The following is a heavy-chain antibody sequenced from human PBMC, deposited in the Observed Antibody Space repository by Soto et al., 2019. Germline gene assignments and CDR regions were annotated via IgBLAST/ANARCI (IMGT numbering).Heavy chain of an antibody. CDR2: IWYDGSNK. Sequence: QVQLVESGGDVVQPGRSLRLSCAASGFTFSSYGMHWVRQAPGKGLEWVAVIWYDGSNKYYADSVKGRFTISRDNSKNTLYLQMNSLRAEDTAVYYCARDQGWELDYYYYGMDVWGQGTTVTVSS. CDR1: GFTFSSYG. CDR3: ARDQGWELDYYYYGMDV. J-gene: IGHJ6*02. D-gene: IGHD1-26*01. V-gene: IGHV3-33*01.